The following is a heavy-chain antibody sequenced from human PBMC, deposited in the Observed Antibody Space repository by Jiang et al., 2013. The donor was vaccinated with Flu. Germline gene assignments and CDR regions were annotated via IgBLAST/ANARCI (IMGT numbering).Heavy chain of an antibody. J-gene: IGHJ6*02. CDR3: AKNRVQGFGIPYFFYGMDV. CDR2: ISNDGRTT. V-gene: IGHV3-30*18. Sequence: QLLESGGAWSSLEVPETLLCSLWIHPSEPIRMYWVRQAPGKGLEWVAVISNDGRTTYHADSVKGRFTISRDTSKNTLYLQMNSLKPEDTALYSCAKNRVQGFGIPYFFYGMDVWGQGTTVTVSS. D-gene: IGHD3-10*01. CDR1: IHPSEPIR.